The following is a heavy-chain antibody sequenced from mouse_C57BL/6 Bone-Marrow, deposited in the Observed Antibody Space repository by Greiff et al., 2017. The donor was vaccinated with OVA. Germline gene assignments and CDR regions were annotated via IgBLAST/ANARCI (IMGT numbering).Heavy chain of an antibody. D-gene: IGHD1-1*01. Sequence: QVQLKESGAELVKPGASVKISCKASGYAFSSYWMNWVKQRTGKGLEWIGQIYPGDGDTNYNGKFKGKDTLTADKSSSSAYMQLSRLTSEDSAVSFCATKSSVTTGVDFDYWGQCTTLTGSS. V-gene: IGHV1-80*01. CDR3: ATKSSVTTGVDFDY. J-gene: IGHJ2*01. CDR2: IYPGDGDT. CDR1: GYAFSSYW.